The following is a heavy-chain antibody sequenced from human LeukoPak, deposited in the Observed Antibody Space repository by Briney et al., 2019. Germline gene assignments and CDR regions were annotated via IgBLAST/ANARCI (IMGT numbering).Heavy chain of an antibody. V-gene: IGHV1-69*01. Sequence: SVKVSCKAPGGTFSSYAISWVRQAPGQGLEWMGGIIPIFGTANYAQKFQGRVTITADESTSTAYMELSSLRSEDTAVYYCARDRGNTMVRGVPYYFDYWGQGTLVTVSS. CDR2: IIPIFGTA. CDR1: GGTFSSYA. J-gene: IGHJ4*02. CDR3: ARDRGNTMVRGVPYYFDY. D-gene: IGHD3-10*01.